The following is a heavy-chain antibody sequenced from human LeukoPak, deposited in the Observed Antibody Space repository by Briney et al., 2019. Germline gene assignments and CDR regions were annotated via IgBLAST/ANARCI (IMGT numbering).Heavy chain of an antibody. J-gene: IGHJ4*02. Sequence: ASVKVSCKASGYTFTSYYMHWVRQAPGQGLEWMGIINPSGGSTSYAQKFQGRVTMTRDMSTSTVYMELSSLRSEDTAVYYCAKDEISVRGVITYYFDYWGQGTLVTVSS. V-gene: IGHV1-46*01. D-gene: IGHD3-10*01. CDR1: GYTFTSYY. CDR2: INPSGGST. CDR3: AKDEISVRGVITYYFDY.